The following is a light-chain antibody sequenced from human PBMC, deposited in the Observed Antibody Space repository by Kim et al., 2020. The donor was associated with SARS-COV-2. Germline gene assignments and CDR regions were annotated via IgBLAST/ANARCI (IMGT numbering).Light chain of an antibody. J-gene: IGKJ4*01. CDR3: QQSGSSPPT. Sequence: LSPGERATLSCRASQSVSSNSFAWYQHKPGQAPRLLIYSASSRATGIPDRFGGSGSGTDFTLTITRLESEDFAMYYCQQSGSSPPTFGGGTRVEIK. V-gene: IGKV3-20*01. CDR2: SAS. CDR1: QSVSSNS.